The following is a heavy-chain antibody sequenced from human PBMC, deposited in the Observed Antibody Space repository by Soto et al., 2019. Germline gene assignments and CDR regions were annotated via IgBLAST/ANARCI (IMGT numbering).Heavy chain of an antibody. V-gene: IGHV3-7*03. Sequence: EVQLVESGGGLVQPGGSLRLSCAASGFTFSSYWMSWVRQAPGKGLEWVANIKQDGREKYYVDPVKGRFTISRDNAKNSLYLQMNSLSAEDTAVYYCARGLYARWELLYYYYGMDVRGQGTTVTVSS. CDR1: GFTFSSYW. J-gene: IGHJ6*02. D-gene: IGHD1-26*01. CDR3: ARGLYARWELLYYYYGMDV. CDR2: IKQDGREK.